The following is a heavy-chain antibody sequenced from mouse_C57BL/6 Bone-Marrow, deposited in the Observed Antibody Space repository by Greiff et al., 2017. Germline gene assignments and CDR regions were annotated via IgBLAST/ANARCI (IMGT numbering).Heavy chain of an antibody. CDR3: ARYYYGFAY. Sequence: EVKVEESGGGLVKPGGSLKLSCAASGFTFSSYAMSWVRQTPEKRLEWVATISDGGSYTYYPDNVKGRFTISRDNAKNNLYLQMSHLKSEDTAMYYCARYYYGFAYWGQGTLVTVSA. V-gene: IGHV5-4*03. CDR1: GFTFSSYA. CDR2: ISDGGSYT. D-gene: IGHD1-1*01. J-gene: IGHJ3*01.